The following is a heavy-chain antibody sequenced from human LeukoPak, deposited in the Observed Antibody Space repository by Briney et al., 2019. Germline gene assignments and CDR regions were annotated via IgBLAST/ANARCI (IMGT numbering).Heavy chain of an antibody. D-gene: IGHD3-9*01. CDR1: GGTFSGYA. V-gene: IGHV1-69*13. CDR3: ARDRGDILTGLFDY. J-gene: IGHJ4*02. CDR2: IIPIFGTA. Sequence: GASVKVSCKASGGTFSGYAISWVRQAPGQGLEWMGGIIPIFGTANYAQKFQGRVTITADESTSTAYMELSSLRSEDTAVYYCARDRGDILTGLFDYWGQGTLVTVSS.